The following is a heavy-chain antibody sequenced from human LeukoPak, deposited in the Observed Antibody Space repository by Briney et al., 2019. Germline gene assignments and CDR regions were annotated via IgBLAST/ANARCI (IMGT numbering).Heavy chain of an antibody. CDR3: ARGRGFGELFPGLDY. CDR2: IYHSGST. Sequence: PSETLSLTCTVSGGSISSGGYSWSWIRQPQGKGLEGIGYIYHSGSTYYNPSLKSRVTISVDRSKNQFSLRLSSVTAADTAVYSCARGRGFGELFPGLDYWGQGTLVTVSS. CDR1: GGSISSGGYS. V-gene: IGHV4-30-2*01. J-gene: IGHJ4*02. D-gene: IGHD3-10*01.